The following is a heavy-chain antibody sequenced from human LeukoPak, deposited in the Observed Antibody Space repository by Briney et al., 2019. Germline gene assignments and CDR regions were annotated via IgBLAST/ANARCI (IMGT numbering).Heavy chain of an antibody. CDR3: ARGSPAALWLAKGFDP. D-gene: IGHD3-10*01. V-gene: IGHV4-30-4*01. CDR2: TYYSGST. Sequence: PSETLSLTCTVSGVSISSGDYYWSWIRQPPGKGLEWIGYTYYSGSTYYNPSLKSRVTISVDTSKNQFSLKLSSVTAADTAVYYCARGSPAALWLAKGFDPWGQGTLVTVSS. CDR1: GVSISSGDYY. J-gene: IGHJ5*02.